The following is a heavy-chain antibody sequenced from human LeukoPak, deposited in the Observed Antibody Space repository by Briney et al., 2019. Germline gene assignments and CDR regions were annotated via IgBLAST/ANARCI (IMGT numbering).Heavy chain of an antibody. V-gene: IGHV4-4*02. J-gene: IGHJ4*02. CDR3: ARVNINNWHSCDY. CDR1: GGSISSNNW. D-gene: IGHD1-1*01. CDR2: IYHSGSP. Sequence: SETLSLTCAVSGGSISSNNWWGWVRPPPGKGLEWIGEIYHSGSPNYNPSLKSRVTISVDKSRNHFSLNLSSVTAADTAVYYCARVNINNWHSCDYWGQGTLVTVSS.